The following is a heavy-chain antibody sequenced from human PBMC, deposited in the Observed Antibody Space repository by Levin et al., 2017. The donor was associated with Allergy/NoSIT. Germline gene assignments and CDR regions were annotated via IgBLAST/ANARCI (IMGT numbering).Heavy chain of an antibody. CDR1: GFTFTDYA. Sequence: GGSLRLSCAASGFTFTDYAIHWIRQAPGRGLEWVSGVSWNSGTIGYADSVKGRFTISRDNAKNSLYLQMNSLRTEDTALYFCARHKDYGGNGYYYYGMDVWGQGTTVTVSS. CDR2: VSWNSGTI. V-gene: IGHV3-9*01. D-gene: IGHD4-23*01. J-gene: IGHJ6*02. CDR3: ARHKDYGGNGYYYYGMDV.